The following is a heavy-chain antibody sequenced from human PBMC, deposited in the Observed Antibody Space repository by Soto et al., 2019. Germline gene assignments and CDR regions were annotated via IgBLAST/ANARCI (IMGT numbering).Heavy chain of an antibody. J-gene: IGHJ6*02. D-gene: IGHD3-3*01. V-gene: IGHV1-69*13. CDR3: ARPXWSGYQYYYYGMDV. Sequence: VKVSCKASGGTFSSYAISWVRQAPGQGLEWMGGIIPIFGTANYAQKFQGRVTITADESTSTAYMELSSLRSEDTAVYYCARPXWSGYQYYYYGMDVWGQGTTVTVSS. CDR1: GGTFSSYA. CDR2: IIPIFGTA.